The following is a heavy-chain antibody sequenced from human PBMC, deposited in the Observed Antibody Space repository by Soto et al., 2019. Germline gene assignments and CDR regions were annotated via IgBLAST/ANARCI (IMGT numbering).Heavy chain of an antibody. D-gene: IGHD2-15*01. V-gene: IGHV3-30*18. Sequence: QVQLGESGGGVVQPGRSLRLSCAASGFTFSGYGMHWVRQAPGKGLEWVAVISNDESNKYYVDSVKGRFTISRDNSKNTLYLQMNSLRAEDTAVYYCAKGKGRDAHHPFDYWGQGTLVTVSS. J-gene: IGHJ4*02. CDR2: ISNDESNK. CDR3: AKGKGRDAHHPFDY. CDR1: GFTFSGYG.